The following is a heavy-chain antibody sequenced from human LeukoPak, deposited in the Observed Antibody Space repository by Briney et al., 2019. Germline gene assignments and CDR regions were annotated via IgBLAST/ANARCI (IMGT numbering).Heavy chain of an antibody. CDR2: ISSSSSTI. D-gene: IGHD3-3*01. Sequence: SGGSLRLSCAASGLTFSSYSMNWVRQAPGKGLEWVSYISSSSSTIYYADSVKGRFTISRDNAKNSLYLQMNSLRAEDTAVYYCARDAKLMYYDFWSGYSGAFDIWGQGTMVTVSS. J-gene: IGHJ3*02. CDR3: ARDAKLMYYDFWSGYSGAFDI. V-gene: IGHV3-48*01. CDR1: GLTFSSYS.